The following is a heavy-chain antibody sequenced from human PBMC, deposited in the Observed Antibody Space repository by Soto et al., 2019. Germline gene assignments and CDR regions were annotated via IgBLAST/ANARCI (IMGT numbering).Heavy chain of an antibody. Sequence: SLRLSCAASGFTFSSHSIIWVRQAPGKGLEWDSTISGRGGTTYYADSVKGRFTISRVNAKNSLYLQMNSLRAEDMVVYYCARGQYSSSSRFDPWGQGTLVTVSS. CDR1: GFTFSSHS. V-gene: IGHV3-23*01. D-gene: IGHD6-6*01. CDR2: ISGRGGTT. J-gene: IGHJ5*02. CDR3: ARGQYSSSSRFDP.